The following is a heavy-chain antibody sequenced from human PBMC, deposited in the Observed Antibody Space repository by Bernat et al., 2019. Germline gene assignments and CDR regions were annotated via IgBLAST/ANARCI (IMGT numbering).Heavy chain of an antibody. J-gene: IGHJ4*02. D-gene: IGHD5-12*01. CDR1: GLTFSDSA. CDR3: ARGYSGYDLPEY. V-gene: IGHV3-73*02. Sequence: EVQLVESGGGLVQPGGSLKLSCAASGLTFSDSAMHWVRQASGKGLEWVGRIRSKANTYATEYAASVKGRFTISRDDSKNTAYLQMNSLRAEDTAVYYCARGYSGYDLPEYWGQGTLVTVSS. CDR2: IRSKANTYAT.